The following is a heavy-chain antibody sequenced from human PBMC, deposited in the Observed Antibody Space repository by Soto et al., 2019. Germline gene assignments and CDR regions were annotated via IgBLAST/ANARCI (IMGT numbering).Heavy chain of an antibody. CDR2: IYYSGST. J-gene: IGHJ4*02. CDR3: ARQDHDYRDFFDY. D-gene: IGHD4-17*01. CDR1: GGSISSSSNY. V-gene: IGHV4-39*01. Sequence: PSETLSLTCTVSGGSISSSSNYWGWIRQPPGKGLEWIGSIYYSGSTYYNPSLKSRVTISVDTSKNQFSVKLSSVTAADTAVYYCARQDHDYRDFFDYRGQGSSVTVSS.